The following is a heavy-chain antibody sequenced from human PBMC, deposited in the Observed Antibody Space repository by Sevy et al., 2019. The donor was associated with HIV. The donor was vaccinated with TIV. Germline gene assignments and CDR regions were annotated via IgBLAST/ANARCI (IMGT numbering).Heavy chain of an antibody. V-gene: IGHV4-59*08. CDR3: AGENAWGRGYS. CDR2: IYYNGLI. CDR1: GGSITSLY. J-gene: IGHJ4*02. D-gene: IGHD1-26*01. Sequence: SETLSLTCTVSGGSITSLYWNWIRQPPGKGLEWIANIYYNGLINYNPSLKSRVTLSLDTSKNQFSLRLSSVTAADMAMYYCAGENAWGRGYSWGQGTLVTVSS.